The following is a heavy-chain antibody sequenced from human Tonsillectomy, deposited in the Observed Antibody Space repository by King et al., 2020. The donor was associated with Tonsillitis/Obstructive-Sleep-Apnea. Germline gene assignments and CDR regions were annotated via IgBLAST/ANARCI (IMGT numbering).Heavy chain of an antibody. CDR1: GFTFGDYA. D-gene: IGHD3-3*01. CDR2: IRSKAYGGTT. J-gene: IGHJ6*03. CDR3: TRNRNDFWNYYYYMDV. Sequence: VQLVESGGGLVQPGRSLRLSCTASGFTFGDYAMSWVRQAPGKGLEWVGFIRSKAYGGTTEYAASVKGRFTISRDDSKSIAYLQMNSLKTEDTAVYYCTRNRNDFWNYYYYMDVWGKGTTVTVSS. V-gene: IGHV3-49*04.